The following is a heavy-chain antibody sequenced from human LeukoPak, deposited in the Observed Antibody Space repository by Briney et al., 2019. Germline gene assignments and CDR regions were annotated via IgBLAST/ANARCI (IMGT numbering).Heavy chain of an antibody. CDR2: IYYSGST. Sequence: SETLSLTCTVSGGSISGYYWSWIRQPPGRGLEWIGYIYYSGSTNYNPSLKSRVTISVDTSKNQFSLKLSSVTAADTAVYYCARVSGYENFDYWGQGTLVTVSS. CDR1: GGSISGYY. V-gene: IGHV4-59*01. D-gene: IGHD5-12*01. J-gene: IGHJ4*02. CDR3: ARVSGYENFDY.